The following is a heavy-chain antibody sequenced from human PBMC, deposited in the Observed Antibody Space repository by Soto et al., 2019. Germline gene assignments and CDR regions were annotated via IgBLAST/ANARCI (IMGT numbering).Heavy chain of an antibody. V-gene: IGHV3-23*01. CDR2: VSGSVSTT. J-gene: IGHJ4*02. D-gene: IGHD6-6*01. Sequence: GGSLRVSCAASGFTLSSYAMSGVRQAAGKWLEWVSSVSGSVSTTYYADSVKGRFTISRDNSKNTLYLQMNSLRAEDTAVYYCAKIQMFYGVSKLGGWVDSWGQGTLVTVSS. CDR1: GFTLSSYA. CDR3: AKIQMFYGVSKLGGWVDS.